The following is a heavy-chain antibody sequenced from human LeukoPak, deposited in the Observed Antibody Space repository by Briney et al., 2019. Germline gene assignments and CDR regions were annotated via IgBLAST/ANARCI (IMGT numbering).Heavy chain of an antibody. V-gene: IGHV3-21*01. CDR1: GFTFSSYS. D-gene: IGHD3-22*01. Sequence: GGSLRLSCAASGFTFSSYSMNWVRQAPGKGLEWVSSISSSSSYIYYADSVKGRFTISRDNAKNSLYLQMNSLRAEDTAVYYCARDVVYYYDSSGYYYVSDYWGQGTLVTVSS. CDR2: ISSSSSYI. J-gene: IGHJ4*02. CDR3: ARDVVYYYDSSGYYYVSDY.